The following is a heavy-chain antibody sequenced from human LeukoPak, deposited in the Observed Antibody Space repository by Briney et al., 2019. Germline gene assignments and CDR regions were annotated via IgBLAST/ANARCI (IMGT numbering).Heavy chain of an antibody. CDR1: GFTFSSYG. Sequence: PGRSLRLSCAASGFTFSSYGMHWVRQAPGKGLEWVAVISYDGSNKYYADSVKGRFTISRDNSKNTLYLQMNSLRAEDTAVNYCAKDGGYCSGGSCGISFDYWGQGTLVTVSS. V-gene: IGHV3-30*18. J-gene: IGHJ4*02. D-gene: IGHD2-15*01. CDR2: ISYDGSNK. CDR3: AKDGGYCSGGSCGISFDY.